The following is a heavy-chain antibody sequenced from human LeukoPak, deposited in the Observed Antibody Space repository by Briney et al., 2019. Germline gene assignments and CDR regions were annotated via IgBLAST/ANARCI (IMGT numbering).Heavy chain of an antibody. CDR1: GGSISSSSYY. CDR2: IYYSGST. V-gene: IGHV4-39*01. Sequence: SETLSLTCTVSGGSISSSSYYWGWVRPPPGKGLGGIGSIYYSGSTYYNPSLKSRVTISVDTSKNQFSLKLSSVTAADTAVYYCVRGGGRIAAAGTFYYWGQGTLVTVSS. CDR3: VRGGGRIAAAGTFYY. D-gene: IGHD6-13*01. J-gene: IGHJ4*02.